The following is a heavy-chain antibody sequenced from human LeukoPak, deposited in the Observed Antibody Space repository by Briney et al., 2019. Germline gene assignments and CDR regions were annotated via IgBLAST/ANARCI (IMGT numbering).Heavy chain of an antibody. J-gene: IGHJ5*02. Sequence: GGSLRLSCAASGFTFSGYWMHWVRQAPGKGLVWVSRINSDGSSTSYADSVKGRFTISRDNAKNTLYLQMNSLRAEDTAVYYCARSRLSRVNWFDPWGQGTLVTVSS. CDR2: INSDGSST. V-gene: IGHV3-74*01. D-gene: IGHD3-16*02. CDR1: GFTFSGYW. CDR3: ARSRLSRVNWFDP.